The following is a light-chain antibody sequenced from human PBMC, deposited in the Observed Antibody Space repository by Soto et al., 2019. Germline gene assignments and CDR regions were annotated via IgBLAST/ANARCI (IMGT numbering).Light chain of an antibody. CDR1: SSDVGNYNL. CDR3: CSYAGSSTYYV. J-gene: IGLJ1*01. V-gene: IGLV2-23*01. CDR2: EGS. Sequence: QSVLTQPASVSGSPGQSITISCTGTSSDVGNYNLVSWYQQHPGKAPKLMIYEGSKRPSGVSNRFSASKSGNTASLTISGLQAEDEAVYYCCSYAGSSTYYVFGTGTKLTVL.